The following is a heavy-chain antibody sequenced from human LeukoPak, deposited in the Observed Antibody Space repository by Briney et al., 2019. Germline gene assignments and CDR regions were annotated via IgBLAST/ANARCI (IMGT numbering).Heavy chain of an antibody. CDR1: GFSISTYG. CDR2: LWYDGVNT. D-gene: IGHD6-13*01. Sequence: GGSLRLSCAASGFSISTYGMHWVRQAPGKGLEWVAVLWYDGVNTYYADSVKGRFTISRDNSKNTLYLQMNSLRAEDAAVYYCVRAQDSSSWYLDSWGQGTLVTVSS. J-gene: IGHJ4*02. V-gene: IGHV3-33*01. CDR3: VRAQDSSSWYLDS.